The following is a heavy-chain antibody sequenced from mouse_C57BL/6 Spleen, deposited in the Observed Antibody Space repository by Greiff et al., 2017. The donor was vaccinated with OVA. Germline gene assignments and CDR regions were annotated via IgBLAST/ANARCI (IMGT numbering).Heavy chain of an antibody. V-gene: IGHV3-6*01. J-gene: IGHJ1*03. CDR3: ARSLERYFDV. CDR1: GYSITSGYY. Sequence: EVKLEESGPGLVKPSQSLSLTCSVTGYSITSGYYWNWIRQFPGNKLEWMGYISYDGSNNYNPSLKNRISITRDTSKNQFFLKLNSVTTEDTATYYCARSLERYFDVWGTGTTVTVSS. CDR2: ISYDGSN.